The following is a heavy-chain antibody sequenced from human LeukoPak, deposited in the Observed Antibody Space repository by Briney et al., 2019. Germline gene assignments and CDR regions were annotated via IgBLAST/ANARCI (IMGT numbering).Heavy chain of an antibody. CDR1: GYTFTGYY. D-gene: IGHD6-13*01. V-gene: IGHV1-2*02. CDR3: ARDVGADSSSWYWFDP. CDR2: INPNSGGT. Sequence: KPGASVKVSCKASGYTFTGYYMHWVRQAPGQGLEWMGWINPNSGGTNYAQKFQGRVTMTRDTSISTAYMELSRLRSDDTAVYYCARDVGADSSSWYWFDPWGQGTLVTVSS. J-gene: IGHJ5*02.